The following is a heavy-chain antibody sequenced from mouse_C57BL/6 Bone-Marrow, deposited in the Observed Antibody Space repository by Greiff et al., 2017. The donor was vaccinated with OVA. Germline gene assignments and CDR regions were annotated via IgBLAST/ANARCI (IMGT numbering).Heavy chain of an antibody. J-gene: IGHJ1*03. Sequence: EVQLQQSGAELVRPGASVKLSCTASGFNIKDDYMHWVKQRPEQGLEWIGWIDPENGDTEYASKFQGKATITADTSSNTAYLQLSRLTSEDTAVYYCTTVGNYIPFWYFDVWGTGTTVTVSS. CDR2: IDPENGDT. CDR1: GFNIKDDY. V-gene: IGHV14-4*01. D-gene: IGHD2-1*01. CDR3: TTVGNYIPFWYFDV.